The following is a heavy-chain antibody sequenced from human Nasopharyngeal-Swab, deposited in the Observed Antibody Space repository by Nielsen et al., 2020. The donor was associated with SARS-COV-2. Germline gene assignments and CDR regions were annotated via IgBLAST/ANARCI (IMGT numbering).Heavy chain of an antibody. CDR3: ARVYDYVWGSYRYGGSLGIDY. Sequence: ASVKVSCKASGYTFTSYAMNWVRQAPGQGLEWMGWINTNTGNPTYAQGFTGRFVFSLDTSVSTAYLQISSLKAEDTAVYYCARVYDYVWGSYRYGGSLGIDYWGQGTLDTVSS. J-gene: IGHJ4*02. CDR1: GYTFTSYA. CDR2: INTNTGNP. D-gene: IGHD3-16*02. V-gene: IGHV7-4-1*02.